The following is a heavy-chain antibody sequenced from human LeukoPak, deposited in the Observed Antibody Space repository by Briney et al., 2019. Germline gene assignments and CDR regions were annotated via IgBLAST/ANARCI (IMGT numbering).Heavy chain of an antibody. D-gene: IGHD6-19*01. Sequence: GGSLRLSCAASGFAVSRNYMSWVRQAPGKGLEWVAFIRYDGSNKYYADSVKGRFTISRDNSKNTLYLQMNSLRAEDTAVYYCAKDASGWPDYWGQGTLVTVSS. V-gene: IGHV3-30*02. CDR1: GFAVSRNY. CDR2: IRYDGSNK. CDR3: AKDASGWPDY. J-gene: IGHJ4*02.